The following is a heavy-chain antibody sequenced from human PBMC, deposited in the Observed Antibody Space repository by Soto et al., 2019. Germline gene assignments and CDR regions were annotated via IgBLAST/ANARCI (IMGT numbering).Heavy chain of an antibody. CDR3: ARPEWGGALDI. D-gene: IGHD1-26*01. Sequence: GGSLRLSCAASGLIVTSNYMSWVRQAAGKGLEWVAFIYSGGITDYADSVKGRFTISRDKSKNTLYLQMKSLRADDTAVYYCARPEWGGALDIWGQGTMVTVSS. CDR2: IYSGGIT. V-gene: IGHV3-66*04. J-gene: IGHJ3*02. CDR1: GLIVTSNY.